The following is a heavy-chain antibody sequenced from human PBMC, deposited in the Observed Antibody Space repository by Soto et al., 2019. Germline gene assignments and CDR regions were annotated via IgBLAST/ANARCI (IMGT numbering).Heavy chain of an antibody. CDR3: ARSGIAAVDWFDP. Sequence: ASVKVSCKASGYTFTSYAMHWVRQAPGQRLEWMGWINAGNGNTKYSQKFQGRVTITRDTSASTAYMELSSLRSEDTAVYYCARSGIAAVDWFDPWGQGTLATVSS. J-gene: IGHJ5*02. CDR1: GYTFTSYA. D-gene: IGHD6-13*01. V-gene: IGHV1-3*01. CDR2: INAGNGNT.